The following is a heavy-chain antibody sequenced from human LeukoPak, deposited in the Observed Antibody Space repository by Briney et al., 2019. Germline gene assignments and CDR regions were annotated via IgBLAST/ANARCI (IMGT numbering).Heavy chain of an antibody. J-gene: IGHJ4*02. CDR3: AIAVVVVPAAIPANAPVDY. V-gene: IGHV1-18*01. D-gene: IGHD2-2*01. Sequence: ASVKVSCKASGYTFTSYGISWVRQAPGQGLEWMGWISAYNGNTNYAQKLQGRVTMTTDTSTSTAYMELSSLRSEDTAVYYCAIAVVVVPAAIPANAPVDYWGQGTLVTVSS. CDR1: GYTFTSYG. CDR2: ISAYNGNT.